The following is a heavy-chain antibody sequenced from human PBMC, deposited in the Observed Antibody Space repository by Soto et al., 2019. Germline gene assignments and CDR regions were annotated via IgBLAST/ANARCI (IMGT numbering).Heavy chain of an antibody. CDR3: ARDREAARPDGPPERYFDY. CDR2: IYYSGST. D-gene: IGHD6-6*01. V-gene: IGHV4-59*01. CDR1: GGSISSYY. Sequence: SETLSLTCTVSGGSISSYYWSWIRQPPGKGLEWIGYIYYSGSTNYNPSLKSRVTISVDTSKNQFSLKLSSVTAADTAVYYCARDREAARPDGPPERYFDYWGQGTLVTVSS. J-gene: IGHJ4*02.